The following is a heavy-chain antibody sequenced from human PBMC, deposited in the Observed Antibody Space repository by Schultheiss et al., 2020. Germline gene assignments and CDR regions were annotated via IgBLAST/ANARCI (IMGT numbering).Heavy chain of an antibody. CDR1: GFTLSSYG. V-gene: IGHV3-30*03. CDR3: ARARGSGWAYYFDY. J-gene: IGHJ4*02. D-gene: IGHD6-19*01. CDR2: ISYDGSNK. Sequence: GGSLRLSCAASGFTLSSYGMHWVRQAPGKGLEWVAVISYDGSNKYYADSVKGRFTISRDNSKNTLYLQMNSLRAEDTAVYYCARARGSGWAYYFDYWGQGTLVTVSS.